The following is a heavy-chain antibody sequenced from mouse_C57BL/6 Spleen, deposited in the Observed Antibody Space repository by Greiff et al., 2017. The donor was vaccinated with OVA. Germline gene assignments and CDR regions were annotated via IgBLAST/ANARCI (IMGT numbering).Heavy chain of an antibody. J-gene: IGHJ2*01. CDR1: GFTFSDYG. CDR3: ARGDSSGLDY. D-gene: IGHD3-2*02. V-gene: IGHV5-17*01. Sequence: EVKLVESGGGLVKPGGSLKLSCAASGFTFSDYGMHWVRQAPEKGLEWVAYISSGSSTIYYADTVKGRFTISRDNAKNTLFLQMTSLRSEDTAMYYCARGDSSGLDYWGQGTTLTVSS. CDR2: ISSGSSTI.